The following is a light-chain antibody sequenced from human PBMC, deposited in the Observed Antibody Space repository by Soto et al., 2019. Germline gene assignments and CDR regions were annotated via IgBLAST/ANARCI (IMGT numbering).Light chain of an antibody. CDR1: QSVTSNY. Sequence: EIVLTQSPGTLSLSPGERATLSCRAGQSVTSNYLAWYQQKPGQAPRLLIDGASSRATGIPDRFSGSGSGTDFTLNISKLEPEDFAVYYCEQNGSSPLTFGGGTNVEIK. CDR3: EQNGSSPLT. V-gene: IGKV3-20*01. CDR2: GAS. J-gene: IGKJ4*01.